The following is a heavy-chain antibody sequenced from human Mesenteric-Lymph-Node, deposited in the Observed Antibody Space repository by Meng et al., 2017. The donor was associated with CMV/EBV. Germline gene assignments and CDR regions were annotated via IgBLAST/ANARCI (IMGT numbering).Heavy chain of an antibody. D-gene: IGHD6-13*01. CDR1: GYTFSDYF. J-gene: IGHJ6*02. CDR2: INPNSGGT. V-gene: IGHV1-2*02. CDR3: ARRESSTSWYSYYGMDV. Sequence: ASVKVSCKASGYTFSDYFMHWVRQAPGQGLEWMGWINPNSGGTKYAQRFQGRVTMTRDTSISTVYMELSGLISDDTAVYYCARRESSTSWYSYYGMDVWGQGTTVTVSS.